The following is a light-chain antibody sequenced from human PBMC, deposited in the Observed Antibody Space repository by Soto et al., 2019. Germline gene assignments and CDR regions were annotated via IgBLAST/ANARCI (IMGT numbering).Light chain of an antibody. J-gene: IGKJ1*01. CDR3: LHTYSFPRT. Sequence: DIQMTQSPSSLSASVGDRVTITCRASQSISGYLNWYQKRLGQAPKLLMYAASSLQSGVPSRFSGSGSGTDFILTINTLQADDFATYYCLHTYSFPRTFGQGTKVDIK. CDR1: QSISGY. CDR2: AAS. V-gene: IGKV1-39*01.